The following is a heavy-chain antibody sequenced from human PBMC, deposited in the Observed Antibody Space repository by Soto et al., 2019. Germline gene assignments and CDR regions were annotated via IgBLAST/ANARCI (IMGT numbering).Heavy chain of an antibody. J-gene: IGHJ6*02. CDR1: GYTFTSYG. V-gene: IGHV1-18*01. CDR2: ISAYNGNT. D-gene: IGHD3-22*01. CDR3: ARVSRYYDSSGYYYYYGMDV. Sequence: QVQLVQSGAEVKKPGASVKVSCKASGYTFTSYGISWVRQAPGQGLEWMGWISAYNGNTNYAQKLQGRVTMTTDTSTSTAYMELRSLRSDDTAVYYCARVSRYYDSSGYYYYYGMDVWGQGTTVTVSS.